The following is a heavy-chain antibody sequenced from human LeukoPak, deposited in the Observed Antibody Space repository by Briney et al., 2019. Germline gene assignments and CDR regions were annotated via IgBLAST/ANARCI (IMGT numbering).Heavy chain of an antibody. J-gene: IGHJ4*02. V-gene: IGHV3-48*02. D-gene: IGHD4-11*01. CDR2: ISSSSSTI. CDR1: GFTFSNYD. CDR3: ASLRYYSSYI. Sequence: GGPLRLSCAASGFTFSNYDMNWVRQPPGKGPEWVSYISSSSSTIYYADSVKGRFTISRDNAKNSLYLQMNSLRDEDTAVYYCASLRYYSSYIWGQGTLVTVSS.